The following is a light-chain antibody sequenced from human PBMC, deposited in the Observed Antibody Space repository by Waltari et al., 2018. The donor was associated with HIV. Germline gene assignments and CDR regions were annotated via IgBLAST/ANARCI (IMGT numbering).Light chain of an antibody. CDR1: TSNVGSTY. CDR2: TNN. V-gene: IGLV1-47*01. CDR3: AAWDDGLDTPV. Sequence: QSVLTQTPSMSGTPGQRVTISCSGRTSNVGSTYVYGYQQFPGTTPRLVIHTNNQRPSGVPDRFSASKSGTSAFLAINSLRSEDEAIYFCAAWDDGLDTPVFGGGTSLTVL. J-gene: IGLJ2*01.